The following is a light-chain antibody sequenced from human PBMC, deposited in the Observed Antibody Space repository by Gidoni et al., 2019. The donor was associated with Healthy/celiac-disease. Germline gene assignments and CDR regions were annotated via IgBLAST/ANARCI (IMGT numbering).Light chain of an antibody. CDR2: GAS. Sequence: EIVLTQSPATLSFSPGERATLSCRASQSVGNYLAWYQQKPGQSPRLLIYGASNRATGIPARFSGSGSGTDFTLTISSLEPEDFAVYYCQQRTNWPPTWTFGQGTKVEIK. J-gene: IGKJ1*01. V-gene: IGKV3-11*01. CDR1: QSVGNY. CDR3: QQRTNWPPTWT.